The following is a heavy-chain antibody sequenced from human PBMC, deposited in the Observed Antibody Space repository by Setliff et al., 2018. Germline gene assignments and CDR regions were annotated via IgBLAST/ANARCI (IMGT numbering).Heavy chain of an antibody. Sequence: ASVKVSCKASGYTFRNYAFAWVRQAPGQGLEWVGWISVYNGDTNYAQKFQGRVTLTTDTSTSTAYMELRSLTSDDSAFYYCARAPSVELVTIRTNSWFTYWGQGTQVTVS. CDR1: GYTFRNYA. CDR2: ISVYNGDT. J-gene: IGHJ4*02. V-gene: IGHV1-18*01. CDR3: ARAPSVELVTIRTNSWFTY. D-gene: IGHD5-18*01.